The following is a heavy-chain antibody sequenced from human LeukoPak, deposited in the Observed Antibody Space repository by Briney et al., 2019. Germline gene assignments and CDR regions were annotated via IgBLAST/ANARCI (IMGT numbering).Heavy chain of an antibody. Sequence: ASVKVSCKASGYTFTSFGISWVRQAPGQGLEWMGWINPNSGGTNYAQKFQGRVTMTRDTSISTAYMELSRLRSDDTAVYYCAAGTKNTYYYDSSGYYSSALAPDLGYWGQGTLVTVSS. V-gene: IGHV1-2*02. D-gene: IGHD3-22*01. CDR2: INPNSGGT. CDR3: AAGTKNTYYYDSSGYYSSALAPDLGY. CDR1: GYTFTSFG. J-gene: IGHJ4*02.